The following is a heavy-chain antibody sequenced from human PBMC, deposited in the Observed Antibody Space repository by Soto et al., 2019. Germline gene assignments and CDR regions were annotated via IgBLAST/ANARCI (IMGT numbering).Heavy chain of an antibody. J-gene: IGHJ4*02. CDR2: IGTGGDT. CDR3: AKNYYFDN. V-gene: IGHV3-23*01. CDR1: GFTFSNYA. Sequence: GSLRLSCVASGFTFSNYAMNWGRQAPGKGLEWVSSIGTGGDTNYADSVKGRFTISRDNSRNTLYLQMNSLRAEDTALYYCAKNYYFDNWGQGTLVTVSS.